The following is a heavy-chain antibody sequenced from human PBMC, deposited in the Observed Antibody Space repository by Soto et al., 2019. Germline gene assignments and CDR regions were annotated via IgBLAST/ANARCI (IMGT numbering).Heavy chain of an antibody. CDR1: GGTFSGYY. V-gene: IGHV4-34*01. CDR3: ARDKITGLFDY. D-gene: IGHD2-8*02. J-gene: IGHJ4*02. Sequence: PSETLSLPCAVYGGTFSGYYWTWIRQPPGTGLEWIGEINHSGSTNYNQSLKSRVTISVDTSKNQFSLELTSVTAADTAVYYCARDKITGLFDYWGQGTLVTVSS. CDR2: INHSGST.